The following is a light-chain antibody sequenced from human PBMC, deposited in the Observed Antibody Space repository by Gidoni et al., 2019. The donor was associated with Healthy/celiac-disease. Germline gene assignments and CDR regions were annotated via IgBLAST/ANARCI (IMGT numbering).Light chain of an antibody. J-gene: IGKJ2*01. CDR2: DAS. V-gene: IGKV1-33*01. CDR1: QDISNY. Sequence: DIQMHKSPSSLSASVGDRVTITCQASQDISNYLNWYQQKPGKAPKLLIYDASNLETGVPSRFSGSGSGTAFTFTISRLQPQSISTYYCQQYDNLPYTFGPGTKLEI. CDR3: QQYDNLPYT.